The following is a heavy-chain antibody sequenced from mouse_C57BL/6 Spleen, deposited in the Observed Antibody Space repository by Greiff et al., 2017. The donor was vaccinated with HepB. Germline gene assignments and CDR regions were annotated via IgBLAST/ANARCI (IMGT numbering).Heavy chain of an antibody. CDR3: ARRMCTTVVATEAMDY. CDR1: GYTFTSYW. CDR2: INPSSGYT. J-gene: IGHJ4*01. D-gene: IGHD1-1*01. Sequence: QVQLQQSGAELAKPGASVKLSCKASGYTFTSYWMHWVKQRPGQGLEWIGYINPSSGYTKYNQKFKDKATLTADKSSSTAYMQLSSLTYEDSAVYYCARRMCTTVVATEAMDYWGQGTSVTVSS. V-gene: IGHV1-7*01.